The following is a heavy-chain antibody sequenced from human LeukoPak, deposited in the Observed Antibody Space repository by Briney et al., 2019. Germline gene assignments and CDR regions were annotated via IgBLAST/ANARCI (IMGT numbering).Heavy chain of an antibody. D-gene: IGHD5-12*01. CDR3: ARLRGIQSSYFDY. CDR2: IYTSGST. J-gene: IGHJ4*02. V-gene: IGHV4-4*07. Sequence: PSETLSLTCTVSGGSISGYYWSWIRQPAGKELEWIGRIYTSGSTNYNPSLKSRVTMSVDTSRNQFSLKLSSVTAADTAVYYCARLRGIQSSYFDYWGQGTLVTVSS. CDR1: GGSISGYY.